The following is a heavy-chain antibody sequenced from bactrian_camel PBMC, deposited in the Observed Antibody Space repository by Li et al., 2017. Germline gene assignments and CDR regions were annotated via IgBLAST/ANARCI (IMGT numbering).Heavy chain of an antibody. Sequence: VQLVESGGGSVQAGGSLRLTCETSRSTTAFTFMGWFRQAPGKEREGVARIATGSGNTYYADSVKGRFTISRDSAKNTVYLQMNNLQPEDTATYYCAEGRGSRGEHCYSLNYWGQGTQVTVS. D-gene: IGHD6*01. CDR2: IATGSGNT. CDR3: AEGRGSRGEHCYSLNY. J-gene: IGHJ4*01. V-gene: IGHV3S63*01. CDR1: RSTTAFTF.